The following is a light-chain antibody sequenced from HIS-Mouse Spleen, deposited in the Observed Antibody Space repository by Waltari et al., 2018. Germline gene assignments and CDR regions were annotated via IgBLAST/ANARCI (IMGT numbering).Light chain of an antibody. CDR2: ADS. CDR3: QVWDSSSDHVV. Sequence: SYVLTQPPSVSVAPGKTARITCGGNNIGSKSVHRYQQKPGQAPVLVVYADSDRPSGFPERFSGSNSGNTATLTISRVEAGDEADYYCQVWDSSSDHVVFGGGTKLTVL. V-gene: IGLV3-21*03. J-gene: IGLJ2*01. CDR1: NIGSKS.